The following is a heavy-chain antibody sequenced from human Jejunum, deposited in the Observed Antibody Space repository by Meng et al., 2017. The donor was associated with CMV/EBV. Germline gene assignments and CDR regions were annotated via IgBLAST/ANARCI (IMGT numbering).Heavy chain of an antibody. D-gene: IGHD1-7*01. CDR2: IWYDGSNK. CDR1: TFYTYW. CDR3: AKQYGELRVYYYYGMDV. J-gene: IGHJ6*02. V-gene: IGHV3-33*06. Sequence: TFYTYWMTWVRQAPGKGLEWVALIWYDGSNKYYADSVKGRFTISRDNSKNTLYLQMNSLRPEDTAVYYCAKQYGELRVYYYYGMDVWGQGTTVTVSS.